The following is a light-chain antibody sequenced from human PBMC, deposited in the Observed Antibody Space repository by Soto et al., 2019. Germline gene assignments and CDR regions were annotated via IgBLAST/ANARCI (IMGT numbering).Light chain of an antibody. CDR2: DAS. CDR1: QRVSSY. J-gene: IGKJ2*01. V-gene: IGKV3-11*01. CDR3: QQRSNWPPYT. Sequence: EIVLTQSPATLSLSPGERATLSCRARQRVSSYLAWYQQKPGQAPRLLIYDASNRATGIPARFSGSGSGTDFTPTISSLEPEDFAVYYCQQRSNWPPYTFGQGTKLEIK.